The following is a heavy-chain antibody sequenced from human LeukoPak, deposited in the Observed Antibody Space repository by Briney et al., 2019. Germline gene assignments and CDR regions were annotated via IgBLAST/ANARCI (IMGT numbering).Heavy chain of an antibody. CDR3: ARAFRPDSGTINY. CDR2: INPSSGGT. CDR1: GYTFTSYY. V-gene: IGHV1-2*02. Sequence: GASVKVSCKASGYTFTSYYMHWVRQAPGQGLEWMGWINPSSGGTDYAQKFQGRVTMTRDTSISTAYMELTRLRSDDTAVYYCARAFRPDSGTINYWGQGTLVTVSS. D-gene: IGHD1-14*01. J-gene: IGHJ4*02.